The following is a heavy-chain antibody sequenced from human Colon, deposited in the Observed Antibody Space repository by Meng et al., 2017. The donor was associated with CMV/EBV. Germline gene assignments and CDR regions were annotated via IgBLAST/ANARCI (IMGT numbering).Heavy chain of an antibody. D-gene: IGHD2-2*01. V-gene: IGHV4-34*01. CDR3: ARGGSTSSFDY. CDR1: GGSFSGYD. J-gene: IGHJ4*02. CDR2: INHSGST. Sequence: SETLSLTCAVYGGSFSGYDWSWIRQPPGKGLEWIWEINHSGSTNYNPSLKRRVSISLDTSKNQFSLKLISVTAADTAVYYCARGGSTSSFDYWGQGTLVTVSS.